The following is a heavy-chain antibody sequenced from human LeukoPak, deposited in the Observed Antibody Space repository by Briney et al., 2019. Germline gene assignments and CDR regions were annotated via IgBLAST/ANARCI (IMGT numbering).Heavy chain of an antibody. V-gene: IGHV3-23*01. CDR1: GFTFSSYA. CDR2: ISGSGGST. D-gene: IGHD3-16*02. J-gene: IGHJ4*02. CDR3: AKTGTSYYDYVWGSYPFDY. Sequence: GGSLRLSCAASGFTFSSYAMSWVRQAPGKGLEWVSAISGSGGSTYYADSVKGRFTISRDNSKNTLYLQMNSLRAEDTAVYYCAKTGTSYYDYVWGSYPFDYWGQGTLVTVSS.